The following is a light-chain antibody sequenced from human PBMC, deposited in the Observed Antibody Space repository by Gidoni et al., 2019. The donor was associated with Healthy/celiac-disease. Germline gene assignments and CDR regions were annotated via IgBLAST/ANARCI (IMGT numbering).Light chain of an antibody. J-gene: IGKJ1*01. V-gene: IGKV3-20*01. CDR2: GAS. CDR3: QQYGSSPPWT. CDR1: QSVSSSY. Sequence: EIVLTQSPGTLSLSPGERATLSCRASQSVSSSYLACYQQKPGQAPRLLISGASSRATGIPDRCSGSGSGTDFTLTISRLEPEDFAVYYCQQYGSSPPWTFGQGTKVEIK.